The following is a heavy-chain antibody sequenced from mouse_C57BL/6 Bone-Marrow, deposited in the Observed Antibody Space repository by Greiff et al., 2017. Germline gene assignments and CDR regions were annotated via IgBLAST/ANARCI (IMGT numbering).Heavy chain of an antibody. Sequence: VQLQQSGAELVKPGASVKLSCTASGFNIKDYYIPWVKQRTEQGLEWSGRIDPEDGETKYAPNFQDKATITADTSSNHAYLQLSSLTSEDTAVYYCTRSLIYYGTNYWGQGTTLTVSS. CDR2: IDPEDGET. CDR1: GFNIKDYY. J-gene: IGHJ2*01. V-gene: IGHV14-2*01. CDR3: TRSLIYYGTNY. D-gene: IGHD1-1*01.